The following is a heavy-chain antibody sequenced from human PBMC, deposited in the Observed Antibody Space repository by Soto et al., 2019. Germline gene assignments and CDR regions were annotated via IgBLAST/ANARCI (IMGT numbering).Heavy chain of an antibody. D-gene: IGHD2-15*01. CDR2: ISYDGSNK. Sequence: PGGSLRLSCAASGFTFSSYGMHWVRQAPGKGLEWMAVISYDGSNKYYADSVKGRFTISRDNSKNTLYLQMNSLRAEDTAVYYCAKVVWAARTQLNWFDPWGQGTLVTVSS. J-gene: IGHJ5*02. CDR3: AKVVWAARTQLNWFDP. V-gene: IGHV3-30*18. CDR1: GFTFSSYG.